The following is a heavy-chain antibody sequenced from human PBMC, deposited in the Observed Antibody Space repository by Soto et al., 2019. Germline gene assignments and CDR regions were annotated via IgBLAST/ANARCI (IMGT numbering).Heavy chain of an antibody. D-gene: IGHD6-13*01. CDR2: INHSGST. V-gene: IGHV4-34*01. CDR1: GGSFSGYY. J-gene: IGHJ5*02. Sequence: SETLSLTCAVYGGSFSGYYWSWIRQPPGKGLEWIGEINHSGSTNYNPSLKSRVTISVDTSKNQFSLKLSSVTAADTAVYFCSKQLAHNWFDPWGQGTLVTVSS. CDR3: SKQLAHNWFDP.